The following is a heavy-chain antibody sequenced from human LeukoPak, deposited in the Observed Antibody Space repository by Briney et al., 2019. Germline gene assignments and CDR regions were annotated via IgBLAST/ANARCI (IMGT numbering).Heavy chain of an antibody. Sequence: GGPLRLSCAASGFTFSSYAMSWVRQAPGTGLGWVSGISGSGTGTYHADSVKGRFTISRDNSKNTLYLQMNSLRAEDTAVYYCARDRVYASGSRDAFGIWGQGTMVAVSS. J-gene: IGHJ3*02. D-gene: IGHD3-10*01. CDR2: ISGSGTGT. V-gene: IGHV3-23*01. CDR3: ARDRVYASGSRDAFGI. CDR1: GFTFSSYA.